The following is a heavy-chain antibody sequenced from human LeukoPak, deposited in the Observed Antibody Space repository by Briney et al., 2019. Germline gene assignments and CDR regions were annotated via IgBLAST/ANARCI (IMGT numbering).Heavy chain of an antibody. V-gene: IGHV3-21*01. CDR1: GFTFSSYS. D-gene: IGHD2-2*02. J-gene: IGHJ6*02. CDR3: ARDLSCSSTSCYIYYYYGMDV. CDR2: ISSSSSYI. Sequence: GGSLRLSCAASGFTFSSYSMNWVRQAPGKGLEWVSSISSSSSYIYYADSVKGRFTISSDNAKNSLYLQMNSLRAEDTAVYYCARDLSCSSTSCYIYYYYGMDVWGQGTTVTVSS.